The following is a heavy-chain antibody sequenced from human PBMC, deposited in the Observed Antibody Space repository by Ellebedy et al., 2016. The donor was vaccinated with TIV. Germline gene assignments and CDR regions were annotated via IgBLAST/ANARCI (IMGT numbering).Heavy chain of an antibody. J-gene: IGHJ4*02. CDR1: GFTFSTYW. Sequence: GESLKISXAVSGFTFSTYWMSWVRQAPGKGLEWVATIKHDGSEKYFVDSVKGRFTISRDNAKNSLYLQMNSLRAEDTAVYYCAREVGGGGAYWGQGTLVTVSS. CDR3: AREVGGGGAY. V-gene: IGHV3-7*01. CDR2: IKHDGSEK. D-gene: IGHD2-21*01.